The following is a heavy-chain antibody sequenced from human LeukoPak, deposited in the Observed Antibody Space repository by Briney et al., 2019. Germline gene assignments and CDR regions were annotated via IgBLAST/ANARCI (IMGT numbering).Heavy chain of an antibody. CDR1: GFTFSSYA. J-gene: IGHJ4*02. V-gene: IGHV3-30-3*01. CDR3: ARGSDIVVVVAAYYFDY. Sequence: GGSLRLSCAASGFTFSSYAMHWVRQAPGKGLEWVAVISYDGSNKYYADSVKGRFTISRDNSKNTLYLQMNSLRAEDTAVYYCARGSDIVVVVAAYYFDYWGQGTLVTVSS. D-gene: IGHD2-15*01. CDR2: ISYDGSNK.